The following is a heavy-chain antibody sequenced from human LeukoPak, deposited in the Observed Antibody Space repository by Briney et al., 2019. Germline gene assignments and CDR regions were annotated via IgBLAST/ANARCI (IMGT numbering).Heavy chain of an antibody. CDR1: GFTFSSYW. J-gene: IGHJ4*02. D-gene: IGHD2-2*01. CDR3: ARAHIVVVPAAIRQARPGIRTFDY. V-gene: IGHV3-7*01. CDR2: IKQDGSEK. Sequence: GGSLRLSCAASGFTFSSYWMSWVRQAPGKGLEWVANIKQDGSEKYYVDSVKGRFTISRDNAKNSLYLQMNSLRAEDTAVYYCARAHIVVVPAAIRQARPGIRTFDYWGQGTLVTVSS.